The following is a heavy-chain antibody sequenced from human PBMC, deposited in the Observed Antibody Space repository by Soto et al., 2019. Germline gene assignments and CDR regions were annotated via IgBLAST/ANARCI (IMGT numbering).Heavy chain of an antibody. D-gene: IGHD5-12*01. V-gene: IGHV3-53*01. J-gene: IGHJ4*02. CDR2: IYTGGTT. Sequence: EVQLVESGGGLIQPGGSLRLSCVVSGFTVSSSNYMSWVRQATGKGLEWVSVIYTGGTTYYADSVKGRFTISRDNSKNTLYLQMNSLRAEDTAVYYCHGYGYWGQGTLVAVSS. CDR3: HGYGY. CDR1: GFTVSSSNY.